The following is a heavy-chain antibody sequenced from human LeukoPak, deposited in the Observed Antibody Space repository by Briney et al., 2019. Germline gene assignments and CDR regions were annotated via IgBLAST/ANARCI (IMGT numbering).Heavy chain of an antibody. CDR2: ISYSGTT. CDR1: GGSISNYY. CDR3: ARARGDSPRIYYYMDV. D-gene: IGHD3-16*01. Sequence: SETLSLTCSVSGGSISNYYGRWIRQPPGKGLEGFGYISYSGTTNYNPSLKSRVAMSMDTSKNQFSLKLSSVTAADSAVYFCARARGDSPRIYYYMDVWGKGTTVTVSS. V-gene: IGHV4-59*08. J-gene: IGHJ6*03.